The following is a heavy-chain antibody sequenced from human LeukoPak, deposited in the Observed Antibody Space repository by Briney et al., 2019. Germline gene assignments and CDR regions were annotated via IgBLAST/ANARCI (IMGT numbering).Heavy chain of an antibody. Sequence: SETLSLTCTVSGGSISSYYWSWIRQPPGKGLEWIGYIYYSGSTNYNPSLKSRVTISVDASKNQFSLKLSSVTAADTAVYYCARVRAVIYGMDVWGQGTTVTVSS. CDR1: GGSISSYY. D-gene: IGHD2-21*01. J-gene: IGHJ6*02. CDR3: ARVRAVIYGMDV. V-gene: IGHV4-59*01. CDR2: IYYSGST.